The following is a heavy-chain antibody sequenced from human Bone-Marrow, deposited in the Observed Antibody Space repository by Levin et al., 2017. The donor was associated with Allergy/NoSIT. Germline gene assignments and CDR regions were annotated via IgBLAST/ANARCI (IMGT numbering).Heavy chain of an antibody. CDR3: ARRFIRYFDWSIRGAFDI. Sequence: GASVKVSCKASGGTFSSYAISWVRQAPGQGLEWMGGIIPIFGTANYAQKFQGRVTITADKSTSTAYMELSSLRSEDTAVYYCARRFIRYFDWSIRGAFDIWGQGTMVTVSS. V-gene: IGHV1-69*06. CDR2: IIPIFGTA. D-gene: IGHD3-9*01. J-gene: IGHJ3*02. CDR1: GGTFSSYA.